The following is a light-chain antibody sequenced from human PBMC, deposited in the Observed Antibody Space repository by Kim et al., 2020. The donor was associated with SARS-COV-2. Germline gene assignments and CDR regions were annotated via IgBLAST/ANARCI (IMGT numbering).Light chain of an antibody. V-gene: IGKV3-20*01. CDR2: GVS. J-gene: IGKJ2*01. CDR1: QRFICRY. Sequence: SPGERGTLACRASQRFICRYLARYQQHLGPAPWLLIYGVSSRATGIPARFSGSGSGTDFTLTISTLEPEDSTVYYCELYGTSPYTFGQGTKLEI. CDR3: ELYGTSPYT.